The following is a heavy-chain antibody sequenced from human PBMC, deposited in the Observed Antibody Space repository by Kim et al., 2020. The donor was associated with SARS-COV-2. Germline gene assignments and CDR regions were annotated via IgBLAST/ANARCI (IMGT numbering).Heavy chain of an antibody. J-gene: IGHJ6*03. D-gene: IGHD6-13*01. Sequence: ASVKVSCKASGYTFTSYDINWVRQATGQGLEWMGWMNPNSGNTGYAQKFQGRVTMTRNTSISTAYMELSSLRSEDTAVYYCARAGLPSSSWAYYYYYMDVWGKGTTVTVSS. CDR3: ARAGLPSSSWAYYYYYMDV. CDR2: MNPNSGNT. V-gene: IGHV1-8*01. CDR1: GYTFTSYD.